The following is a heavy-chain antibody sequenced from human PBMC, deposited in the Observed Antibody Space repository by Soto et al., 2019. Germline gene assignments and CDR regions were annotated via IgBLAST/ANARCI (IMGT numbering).Heavy chain of an antibody. J-gene: IGHJ4*02. CDR3: AIYDFWSGPIGY. CDR1: LGSIMSGGYY. D-gene: IGHD3-3*01. CDR2: ICYSGST. V-gene: IGHV4-31*03. Sequence: SETLSLTCTVSLGSIMSGGYYWSWIRQHPGKGLEWIGYICYSGSTYSNTSLKSRVTISVDTSKNQFSLKLSSVTAADTAVYYCAIYDFWSGPIGYWGQGTLVTVSS.